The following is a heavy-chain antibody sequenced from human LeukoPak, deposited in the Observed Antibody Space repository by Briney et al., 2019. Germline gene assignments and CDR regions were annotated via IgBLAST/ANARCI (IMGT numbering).Heavy chain of an antibody. V-gene: IGHV3-23*01. Sequence: GGSLRLSCAASAFTFSTYAMSCVRQAPGKGLGWVSAISGSGGSTSYADSVKGRFTISRDHSKNKLYLQMNSLRAEDRAVYYCAKDRVLRYFDWLPDYYYYGRDVWGKGTAVSV. D-gene: IGHD3-9*01. CDR2: ISGSGGST. J-gene: IGHJ6*04. CDR3: AKDRVLRYFDWLPDYYYYGRDV. CDR1: AFTFSTYA.